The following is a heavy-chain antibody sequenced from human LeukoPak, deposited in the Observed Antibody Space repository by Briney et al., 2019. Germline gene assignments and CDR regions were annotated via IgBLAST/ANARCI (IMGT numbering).Heavy chain of an antibody. CDR1: GGSISSSSYY. Sequence: SETLSLTLTVSGGSISSSSYYWGWIRQPPGKGLEWIGSIYYSGSTYYNPSLKSRVTISVDTSKNQFSLKLSSVTAADTAVYYCARPTAVAGTFDYWGQGTLVTVSS. V-gene: IGHV4-39*01. J-gene: IGHJ4*02. CDR3: ARPTAVAGTFDY. CDR2: IYYSGST. D-gene: IGHD6-19*01.